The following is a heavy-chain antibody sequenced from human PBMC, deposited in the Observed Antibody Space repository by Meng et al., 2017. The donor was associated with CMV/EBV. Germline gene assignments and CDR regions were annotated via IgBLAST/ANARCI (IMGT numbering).Heavy chain of an antibody. CDR2: ISYDGSNK. CDR3: AKDGPEPDYIDY. D-gene: IGHD1-14*01. V-gene: IGHV3-30*04. J-gene: IGHJ4*02. Sequence: GGSLRLSCAASGFTFSSYAMHWVRQAPGKGLEWVAVISYDGSNKYYADFVKGRFTISRDNSKNTLYLQMNSLRAEDTAVYYCAKDGPEPDYIDYWGQGTLVTVSS. CDR1: GFTFSSYA.